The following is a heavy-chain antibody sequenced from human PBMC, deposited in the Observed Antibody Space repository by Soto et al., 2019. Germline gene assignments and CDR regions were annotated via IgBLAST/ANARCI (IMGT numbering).Heavy chain of an antibody. CDR1: GFTFSSYG. V-gene: IGHV3-30*03. CDR3: AIVLEWLSMQGIDAFDI. CDR2: ISYDGSNK. Sequence: HPGGSLRLSCAASGFTFSSYGMHWVRQAPGKGLEWVAVISYDGSNKYYADYVKGRFTISRDNSKNTLYLQMNSLRAEDTAVYYCAIVLEWLSMQGIDAFDIWGQGTMVTVSS. D-gene: IGHD3-3*01. J-gene: IGHJ3*02.